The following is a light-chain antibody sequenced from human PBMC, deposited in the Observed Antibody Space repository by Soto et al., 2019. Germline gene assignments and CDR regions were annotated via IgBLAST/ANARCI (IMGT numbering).Light chain of an antibody. CDR2: KAS. CDR1: QSISSG. CDR3: QQYNSPYT. V-gene: IGKV1-5*03. J-gene: IGKJ2*01. Sequence: DIQMTQSPSTLSAYVGDRVTITCRASQSISSGLAWYQQKPGKAPKLLIYKASSLESGVPSRFSGSGSGTEFTLTISSLQPDDFATYYCQQYNSPYTFGQGTKLEIK.